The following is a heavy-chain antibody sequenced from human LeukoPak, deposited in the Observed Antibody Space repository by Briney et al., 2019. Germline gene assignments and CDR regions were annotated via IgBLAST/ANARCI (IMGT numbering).Heavy chain of an antibody. J-gene: IGHJ3*02. CDR1: GFTFSSYA. V-gene: IGHV3-30-3*01. CDR2: ISYDGSNK. Sequence: GRSQRLSCAASGFTFSSYAMHWVRQAPGKGLEWVAVISYDGSNKYYADSVKGRFTISRDNSKNTLYLQMNSLRAEDTAVYYCARESPYYYDSSGYYRDAFDIWGQGTMVTVSS. CDR3: ARESPYYYDSSGYYRDAFDI. D-gene: IGHD3-22*01.